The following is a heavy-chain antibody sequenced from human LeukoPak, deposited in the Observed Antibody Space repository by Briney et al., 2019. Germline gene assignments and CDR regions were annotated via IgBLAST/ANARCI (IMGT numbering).Heavy chain of an antibody. CDR3: ARKAGYSSSWYPYGY. CDR1: GGSIGSSSYY. D-gene: IGHD6-13*01. J-gene: IGHJ4*02. Sequence: SETLSLTCTVSGGSIGSSSYYWGWIRQPPGKGLEWIGNIYYRGSTYYNPSLKSRVTISVDTSKNQFSLKLSSVTAADTAVYYCARKAGYSSSWYPYGYWGQGTLVTVSS. CDR2: IYYRGST. V-gene: IGHV4-39*01.